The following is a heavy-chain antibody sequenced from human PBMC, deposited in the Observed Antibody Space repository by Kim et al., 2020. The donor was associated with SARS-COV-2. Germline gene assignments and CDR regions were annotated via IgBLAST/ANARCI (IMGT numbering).Heavy chain of an antibody. V-gene: IGHV4-34*01. J-gene: IGHJ5*02. CDR3: ARDSPVGANWFDP. Sequence: SNPSLKSRVTISVDTSKNQFSLKLSSVTAADTAVYYCARDSPVGANWFDPWGQGTLVTVSS. D-gene: IGHD3-16*01.